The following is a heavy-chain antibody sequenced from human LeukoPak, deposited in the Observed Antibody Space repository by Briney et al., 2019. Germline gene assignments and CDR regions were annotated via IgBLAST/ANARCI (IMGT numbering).Heavy chain of an antibody. J-gene: IGHJ5*02. V-gene: IGHV4-34*01. D-gene: IGHD6-13*01. Sequence: SETLSLTCAVYGGSFSGYYWSWIRQPPGKGLEWIGEINHSGSTNYNPSLKSRVTISVDTSKNQFSLKLSSVTAADTAVYYCARHGYGSWYGYNWFDPWGQGTLVTVSS. CDR3: ARHGYGSWYGYNWFDP. CDR1: GGSFSGYY. CDR2: INHSGST.